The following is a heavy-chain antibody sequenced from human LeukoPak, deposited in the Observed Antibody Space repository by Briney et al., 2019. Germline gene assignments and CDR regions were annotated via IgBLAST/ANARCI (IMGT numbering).Heavy chain of an antibody. CDR3: ARDRGVLVPYYFDY. CDR2: ISSSSSYI. V-gene: IGHV3-21*01. CDR1: GFTFSSYS. J-gene: IGHJ4*02. D-gene: IGHD2-21*01. Sequence: GGSLRLSCAASGFTFSSYSMNWVRQAPGKGLEGVSSISSSSSYIYYADSVKGRFTISRDNAKNSLYLQMNSLRAEDTAVYYCARDRGVLVPYYFDYWGQGTLVTVSS.